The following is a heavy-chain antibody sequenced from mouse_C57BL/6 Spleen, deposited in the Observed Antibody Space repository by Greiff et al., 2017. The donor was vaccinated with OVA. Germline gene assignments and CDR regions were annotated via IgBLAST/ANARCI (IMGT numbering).Heavy chain of an antibody. CDR3: AKNYYYGSNWYFDV. CDR2: IWGDGST. V-gene: IGHV2-3*01. J-gene: IGHJ1*03. CDR1: GFSLTSYG. D-gene: IGHD1-1*01. Sequence: VKVVESGPGLVAPSQSLTITCTVSGFSLTSYGVSWVRQPPGKGLEWLGVIWGDGSTNYHSALITSMSISKDNSTSQAFLKLNSLQTDDTATYYCAKNYYYGSNWYFDVWGTGTTVTVSS.